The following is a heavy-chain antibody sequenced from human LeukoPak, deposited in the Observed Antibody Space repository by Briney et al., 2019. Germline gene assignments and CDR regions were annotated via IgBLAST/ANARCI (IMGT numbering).Heavy chain of an antibody. CDR3: ARTWIQPTQFDY. CDR2: ISGGGNT. CDR1: GFTFSSYA. Sequence: HPGGSLRLSCAGSGFTFSSYAMSWVRQAPGKGLEWVSVISGGGNTYYADSVKGRFTISKDTSKNTLYLQMDSLRAEDTAVYYCARTWIQPTQFDYWGQGTLVTVSS. V-gene: IGHV3-23*01. D-gene: IGHD5-18*01. J-gene: IGHJ4*02.